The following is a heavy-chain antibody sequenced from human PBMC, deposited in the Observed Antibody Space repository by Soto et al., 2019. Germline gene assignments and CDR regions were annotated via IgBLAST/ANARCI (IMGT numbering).Heavy chain of an antibody. CDR3: ARGEKWSYYYYGMDV. D-gene: IGHD1-26*01. CDR1: GGSISNYY. J-gene: IGHJ6*02. Sequence: SETLSLTCTVSGGSISNYYGSWIRQPPGKGLEWIGYIYYSGITKYNPSLESRVTISVDTSKNQFSLTLSSVTAAHTAVYYCARGEKWSYYYYGMDVWGQGTTVTVSS. V-gene: IGHV4-59*12. CDR2: IYYSGIT.